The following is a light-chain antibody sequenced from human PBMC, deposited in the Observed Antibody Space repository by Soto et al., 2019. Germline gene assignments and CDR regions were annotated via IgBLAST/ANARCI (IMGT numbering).Light chain of an antibody. V-gene: IGKV1-5*01. CDR1: QSVSNW. Sequence: DIQMTQSPSTLSASVGDRVTITCRASQSVSNWLAWYQQKPGQAPNLLIYDVSSLEGGVPSRFSGSGSGTEFTLTISGLQPDDFATYYCQQYNSYSWTFGQGTKVDIK. CDR2: DVS. CDR3: QQYNSYSWT. J-gene: IGKJ1*01.